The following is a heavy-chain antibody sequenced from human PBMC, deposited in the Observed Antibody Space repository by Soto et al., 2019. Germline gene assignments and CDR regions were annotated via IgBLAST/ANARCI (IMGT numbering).Heavy chain of an antibody. Sequence: QVQLVQSGAEVKKPGSSVKVSCKVSGGTFSSYAISWVRQAPGQGLEWMGGIIPIFGTANYAKKFQGRVTITADESTSTAYMELSSLRSEDTAVYYCARTPISEGATKRGRNDYWGQGTLVTVSS. D-gene: IGHD1-26*01. V-gene: IGHV1-69*12. J-gene: IGHJ4*02. CDR2: IIPIFGTA. CDR3: ARTPISEGATKRGRNDY. CDR1: GGTFSSYA.